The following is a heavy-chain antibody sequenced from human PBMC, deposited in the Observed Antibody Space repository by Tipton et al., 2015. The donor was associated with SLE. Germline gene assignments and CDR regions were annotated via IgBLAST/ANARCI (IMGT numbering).Heavy chain of an antibody. D-gene: IGHD2-2*02. V-gene: IGHV4-61*09. Sequence: TLSLTCTVSGGSLSGRNYYWSWVRQPAGKGLGWIGHIFTSGSSNYNPSLKSRVTISVDTSKNQFSLKLSSVTAADTAVYYCATIPVGLRPPLYWGQGTLVTVSS. CDR3: ATIPVGLRPPLY. CDR2: IFTSGSS. J-gene: IGHJ4*02. CDR1: GGSLSGRNYY.